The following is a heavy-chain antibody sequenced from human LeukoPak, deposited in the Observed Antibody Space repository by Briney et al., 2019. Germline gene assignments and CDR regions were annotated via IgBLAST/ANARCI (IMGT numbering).Heavy chain of an antibody. CDR1: GGSISSHY. V-gene: IGHV4-59*11. CDR3: ARGEMATTDFDY. CDR2: IYYSGST. Sequence: PSETLSLTCTVSGGSISSHYWSWIRQPPGKGLEWIGYIYYSGSTNYNPSLKSRVTISVDTSKNQFSLKLSSVTAADTAVYYCARGEMATTDFDYWGQGTLVTVSS. J-gene: IGHJ4*02. D-gene: IGHD5-24*01.